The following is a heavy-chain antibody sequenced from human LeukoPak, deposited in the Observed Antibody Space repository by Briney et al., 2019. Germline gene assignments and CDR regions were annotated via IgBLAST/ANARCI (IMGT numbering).Heavy chain of an antibody. Sequence: GGSLRLSCAASGFTFSSYAMHWVRQAPGKGLEWVAVISYDGSNKYYADSVKGRFTISRDNSKNTLYLQMNSLRAEDMAVYYCARGLGEVPAAMGDWGQGTLVTVSS. CDR3: ARGLGEVPAAMGD. J-gene: IGHJ4*02. CDR1: GFTFSSYA. V-gene: IGHV3-30*04. CDR2: ISYDGSNK. D-gene: IGHD2-2*01.